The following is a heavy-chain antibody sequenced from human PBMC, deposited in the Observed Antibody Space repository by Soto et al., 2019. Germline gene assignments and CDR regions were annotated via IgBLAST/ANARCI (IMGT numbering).Heavy chain of an antibody. CDR1: GGTFSSYA. V-gene: IGHV1-69*13. J-gene: IGHJ6*02. CDR2: IIPIFGTA. D-gene: IGHD1-1*01. Sequence: SVKVSCKASGGTFSSYAISWVRQAPGQGLDWMGGIIPIFGTANYAQKFQGRVTITADESTSTAYMELSSLRSEDTAVYYCASGRRDWDYYYYGMDVWGQGTTVTVSS. CDR3: ASGRRDWDYYYYGMDV.